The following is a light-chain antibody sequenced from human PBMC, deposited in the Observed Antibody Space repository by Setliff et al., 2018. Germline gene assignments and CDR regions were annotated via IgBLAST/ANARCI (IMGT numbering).Light chain of an antibody. CDR3: CSYTGFSYV. V-gene: IGLV2-11*01. J-gene: IGLJ1*01. Sequence: QSALTQPRSVSGSTGQSVTISCTRASRDVGAYNYVSWYQQHPGKVPKLMIYDVTKQPAGVPDRFSGSKSGNTASLTVSGLQAEDEADYYCCSYTGFSYVVGSGTKV. CDR1: SRDVGAYNY. CDR2: DVT.